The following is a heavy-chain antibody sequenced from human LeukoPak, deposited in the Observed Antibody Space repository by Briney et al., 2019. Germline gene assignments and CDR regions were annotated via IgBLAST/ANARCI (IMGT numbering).Heavy chain of an antibody. CDR2: ISAYNGNT. Sequence: ASVKVSCKASGYTITSYGISWVRQAPGQGLEWMGWISAYNGNTNYAQKLQGRVTMTTDTSTSTAYMELRSLRSDDTAVYYCARDGSPTTRYYDFWSGYYRDYWGQGTLVTVSS. V-gene: IGHV1-18*01. J-gene: IGHJ4*02. CDR1: GYTITSYG. CDR3: ARDGSPTTRYYDFWSGYYRDY. D-gene: IGHD3-3*01.